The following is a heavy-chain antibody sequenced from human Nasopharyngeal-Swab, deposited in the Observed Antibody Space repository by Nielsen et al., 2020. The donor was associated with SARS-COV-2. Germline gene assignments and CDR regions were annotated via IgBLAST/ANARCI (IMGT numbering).Heavy chain of an antibody. V-gene: IGHV1-3*01. CDR1: GYTFTTYG. CDR2: INAGNGNT. Sequence: ASVKISCKASGYTFTTYGMHWVRQAPGQRLEWMGWINAGNGNTEYSQKFQGRVTITRDTSASTAYMELSSLRCEDTAVYYCARGGNYDVWSGYYLSHNYYYGMDVWGQGTTVTVSS. CDR3: ARGGNYDVWSGYYLSHNYYYGMDV. J-gene: IGHJ6*02. D-gene: IGHD3-3*01.